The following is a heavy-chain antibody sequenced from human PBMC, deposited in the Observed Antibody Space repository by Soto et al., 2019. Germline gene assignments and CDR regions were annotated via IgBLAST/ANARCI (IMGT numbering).Heavy chain of an antibody. J-gene: IGHJ3*02. D-gene: IGHD2-8*02. CDR2: IKEDGSEK. V-gene: IGHV3-7*01. CDR1: AFTFSGYW. CDR3: ASYWHPGTFDI. Sequence: EVLLVESGGDLVQPGGSLTLSCAASAFTFSGYWMAWVRQPPGKGLEWVANIKEDGSEKYYLVSVKGRFPISRDNAENSLFLQMNSLRAEDTAVYYCASYWHPGTFDIWGLGTMVTVSS.